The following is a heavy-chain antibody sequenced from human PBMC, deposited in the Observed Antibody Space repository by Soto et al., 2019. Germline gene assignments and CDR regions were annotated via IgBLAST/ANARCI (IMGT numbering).Heavy chain of an antibody. D-gene: IGHD4-17*01. J-gene: IGHJ5*02. CDR2: ASPDGSST. CDR3: ASHGSGDYFWFDP. V-gene: IGHV3-74*01. CDR1: GFTFSNIW. Sequence: LRLSCAAPGFTFSNIWVHWVRQAPGKGLVWVSRASPDGSSTSYADSVKGRFTISRDNAKNMLYMETNSLRAEDTAVYYCASHGSGDYFWFDPWGQGTLVTVSS.